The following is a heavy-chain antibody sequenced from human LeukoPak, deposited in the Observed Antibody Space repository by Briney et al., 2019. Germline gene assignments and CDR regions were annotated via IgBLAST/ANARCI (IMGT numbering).Heavy chain of an antibody. CDR3: ARGVGDYVLGTFDY. CDR2: IIPIFGTA. D-gene: IGHD4-17*01. J-gene: IGHJ4*02. Sequence: SVKVSCKASGGTFSSYAVSWVRQAPGQGLEWMGGIIPIFGTANYAQKFQGRVTITADESTSTAYMELSSLRSEDTAVYYCARGVGDYVLGTFDYWGQGTLVTVSS. CDR1: GGTFSSYA. V-gene: IGHV1-69*13.